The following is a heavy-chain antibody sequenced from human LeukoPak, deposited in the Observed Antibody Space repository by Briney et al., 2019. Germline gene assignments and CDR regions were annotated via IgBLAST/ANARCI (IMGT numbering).Heavy chain of an antibody. Sequence: PSETLSLTCTVSGGSISYYYWSWIRQPPGKGLEWIAYIYYTGTTNYNPSLKSRVTISLDTPKNQFSLKLTSVTAADTAVYYCARSYSGTGYYYYGMDVWGQGTLVTVSS. CDR2: IYYTGTT. D-gene: IGHD1-26*01. CDR1: GGSISYYY. J-gene: IGHJ6*02. V-gene: IGHV4-59*01. CDR3: ARSYSGTGYYYYGMDV.